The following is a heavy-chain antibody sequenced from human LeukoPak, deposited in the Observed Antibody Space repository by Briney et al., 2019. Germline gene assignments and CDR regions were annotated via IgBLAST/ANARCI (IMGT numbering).Heavy chain of an antibody. CDR2: IKQDGSEK. CDR1: GFTFSDYY. D-gene: IGHD3-16*02. Sequence: GGSLRLSCAASGFTFSDYYMSWVRQAPGKGLEWVANIKQDGSEKYYVDSVKGRFTISRDNAKNSLYLQMNSLRAEDTAVYYCARGRRNDYIWGSYRRNYYYYMDVWGKGTTVTVSS. V-gene: IGHV3-7*01. J-gene: IGHJ6*03. CDR3: ARGRRNDYIWGSYRRNYYYYMDV.